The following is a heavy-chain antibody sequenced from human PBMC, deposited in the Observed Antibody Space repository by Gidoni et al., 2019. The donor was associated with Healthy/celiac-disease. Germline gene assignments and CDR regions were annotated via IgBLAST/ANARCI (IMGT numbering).Heavy chain of an antibody. D-gene: IGHD3-22*01. Sequence: QVQLVGLGGGVFKLGGPLSSPCPASASPFSSYAMHWVRQAPGKGLEWVAVISYDGSNKYYADSVKGRFTISRDNSKNTLYLQMNSLRAEDTAVYYCAKDSGGYYNYFDYWGQGTLVTVSS. CDR1: ASPFSSYA. J-gene: IGHJ4*02. V-gene: IGHV3-30*18. CDR3: AKDSGGYYNYFDY. CDR2: ISYDGSNK.